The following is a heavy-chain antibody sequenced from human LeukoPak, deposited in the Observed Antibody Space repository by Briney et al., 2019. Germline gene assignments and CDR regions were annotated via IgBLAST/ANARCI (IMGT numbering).Heavy chain of an antibody. J-gene: IGHJ5*02. Sequence: PSETLSLTCAVYGGSFSGYYWSWIRQPPGKGLGWIGEINHSGSTNYNPSLKSRVTISVDTSKNQFSLKLSSVTAADTAVYYCARGPVAYNWFDPWGQGTLVTVSS. CDR2: INHSGST. V-gene: IGHV4-34*01. CDR3: ARGPVAYNWFDP. D-gene: IGHD5-12*01. CDR1: GGSFSGYY.